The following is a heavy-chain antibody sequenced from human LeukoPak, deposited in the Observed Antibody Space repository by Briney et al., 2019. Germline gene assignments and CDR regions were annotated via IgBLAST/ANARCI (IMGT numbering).Heavy chain of an antibody. CDR2: IYHSGST. J-gene: IGHJ4*02. CDR1: GGSISSSNW. Sequence: SETLSLTCAVSGGSISSSNWWSWVRQPPGKGLEWSGEIYHSGSTNYNPSLKSRVTISVDKSKNQFSLKLSSVAAADTAVYYCARGEGDSSGYFYFDYWGQGTLVTVSS. D-gene: IGHD3-22*01. CDR3: ARGEGDSSGYFYFDY. V-gene: IGHV4-4*02.